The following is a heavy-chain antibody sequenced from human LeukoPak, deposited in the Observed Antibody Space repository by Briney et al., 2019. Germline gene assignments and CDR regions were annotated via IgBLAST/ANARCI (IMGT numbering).Heavy chain of an antibody. CDR2: IIPIFGTA. CDR1: GGTFSSYA. J-gene: IGHJ4*02. CDR3: TRETSSRYFDY. V-gene: IGHV1-69*13. Sequence: ASVKVSCKASGGTFSSYAISWVRQAPGQGLEWMGGIIPIFGTANYAQKFQGRVTITADESTSTAYMELSSLRSEDTAVYYCTRETSSRYFDYWGQGTLITVSS.